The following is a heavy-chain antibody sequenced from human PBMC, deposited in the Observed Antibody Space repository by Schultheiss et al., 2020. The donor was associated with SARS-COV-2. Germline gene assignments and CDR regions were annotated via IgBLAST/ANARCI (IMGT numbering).Heavy chain of an antibody. V-gene: IGHV5-51*01. CDR2: IYPDDSDA. CDR1: GYIFGSYW. D-gene: IGHD3-16*01. Sequence: GESLKISCKGSGYIFGSYWIGWVRQMPGKGLEWMGIIYPDDSDAGYSPSFQGQVTFSVDKSINTAYLQWSSRKASDTAMYYCARHKIKGGAPRWNYFDSWGQGALVTVAS. CDR3: ARHKIKGGAPRWNYFDS. J-gene: IGHJ4*02.